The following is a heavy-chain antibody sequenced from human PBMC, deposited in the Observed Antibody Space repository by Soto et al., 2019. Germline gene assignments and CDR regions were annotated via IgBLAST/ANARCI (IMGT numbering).Heavy chain of an antibody. CDR1: GFTFSSYG. J-gene: IGHJ6*02. D-gene: IGHD3-10*01. V-gene: IGHV3-33*01. CDR3: ARGTLAGYYYGSGSYNYYYGMDV. CDR2: IWYDGSNK. Sequence: GGSLRLSCAASGFTFSSYGMHWVRQAPGKGLEWVAVIWYDGSNKYYADSVKGRFTISRDNSKNTLYLQMNSLRAEDTAVYYCARGTLAGYYYGSGSYNYYYGMDVWGQGTTVTVSS.